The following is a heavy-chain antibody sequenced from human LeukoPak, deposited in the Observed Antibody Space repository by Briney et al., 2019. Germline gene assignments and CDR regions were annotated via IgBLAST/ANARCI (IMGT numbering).Heavy chain of an antibody. Sequence: GGSLRLSCAASGFTFSGYRMNWVRQAPGKGLEWVSSISSRSSYIYYADSVKGRFTISRDNAKNSLYLQMNSLRAEDTAVYYCARTIHYGDLDYWGQGTLVTVSS. CDR1: GFTFSGYR. D-gene: IGHD4-17*01. J-gene: IGHJ4*02. CDR3: ARTIHYGDLDY. CDR2: ISSRSSYI. V-gene: IGHV3-21*01.